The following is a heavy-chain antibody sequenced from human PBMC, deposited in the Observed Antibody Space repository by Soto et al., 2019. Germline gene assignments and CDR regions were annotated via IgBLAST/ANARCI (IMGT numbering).Heavy chain of an antibody. J-gene: IGHJ4*02. CDR1: GFTFSSYW. CDR2: ISGDGSST. D-gene: IGHD3-22*01. V-gene: IGHV3-74*01. Sequence: EVQLVESGGGVVQPGVSLRLSCAASGFTFSSYWMHWVRQAPGKGLVWVARISGDGSSTTYADSVKGRFIISRDNAQNTLYLQRNSLRADDTAVYYCTRPRNDGSGTPFDYWGQGTLSTVSS. CDR3: TRPRNDGSGTPFDY.